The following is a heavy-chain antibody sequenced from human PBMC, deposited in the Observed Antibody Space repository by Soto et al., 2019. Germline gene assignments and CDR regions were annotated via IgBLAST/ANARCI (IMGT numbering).Heavy chain of an antibody. CDR3: AREGPNHRLS. Sequence: ASVKVSCKASSYTLTSYGFSWVRQAPGQGLEWMGWITAYNGNTKYAQKWQGRVTMTTDTSTSTAYMELRSLRSDDTAVYYCAREGPNHRLSWGKGTLVTVSS. CDR1: SYTLTSYG. D-gene: IGHD3-16*02. CDR2: ITAYNGNT. J-gene: IGHJ4*02. V-gene: IGHV1-18*01.